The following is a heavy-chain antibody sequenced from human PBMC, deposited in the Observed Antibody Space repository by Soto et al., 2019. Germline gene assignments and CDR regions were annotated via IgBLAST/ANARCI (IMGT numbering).Heavy chain of an antibody. CDR1: GYTFTSYG. J-gene: IGHJ5*02. CDR2: ISAYNGNT. V-gene: IGHV1-18*01. D-gene: IGHD6-13*01. Sequence: ASVKVSCKASGYTFTSYGISWVRQAPGQGLEWMGWISAYNGNTNYAQKLQGRVTMTTDTSTSTAYMELRSLRSDDTAVYYCARDGYSSSWYGGWFDPWGQGTLVTVSS. CDR3: ARDGYSSSWYGGWFDP.